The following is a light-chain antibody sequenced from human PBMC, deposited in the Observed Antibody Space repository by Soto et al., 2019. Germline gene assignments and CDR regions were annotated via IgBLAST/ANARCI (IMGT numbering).Light chain of an antibody. CDR3: TSYTSSSTLV. CDR2: EVS. Sequence: QSALTQPASVSGSPGQSITISCIGTSSDIGGYNYVSWYQQHPGKAPKLMIYEVSNRPSGISYRFSGSKSGNTASLTISGLQPEDEADYYCTSYTSSSTLVFGGGTKLTVL. J-gene: IGLJ2*01. CDR1: SSDIGGYNY. V-gene: IGLV2-14*01.